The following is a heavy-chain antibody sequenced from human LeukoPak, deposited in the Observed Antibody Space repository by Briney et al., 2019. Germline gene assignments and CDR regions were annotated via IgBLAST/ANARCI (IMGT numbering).Heavy chain of an antibody. D-gene: IGHD3-3*01. J-gene: IGHJ6*03. CDR1: GFTLSSYA. CDR2: IFGSGGST. Sequence: GGSLRLSCAASGFTLSSYAMYWVRQAPGKGLEWVSGIFGSGGSTHYADSVKGRFTISRDNSKNTVYLQMNSLRAEDTAVYYCARPIFGVVRSYYYYMDVWGKGTTVTVSS. CDR3: ARPIFGVVRSYYYYMDV. V-gene: IGHV3-23*01.